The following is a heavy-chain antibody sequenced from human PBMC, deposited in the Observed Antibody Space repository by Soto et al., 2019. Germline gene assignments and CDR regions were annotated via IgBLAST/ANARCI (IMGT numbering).Heavy chain of an antibody. Sequence: SETLSLTCAVYGGSVSSGSYYWSWIRQPLGKGLEWIGEMSHSGGTNFNPSLKSRVTISVDTSKNQFSLKMSFVTAADTALYYCARVERGTATTVVDAFDIWGPGTMVTVSS. CDR2: MSHSGGT. J-gene: IGHJ3*02. D-gene: IGHD1-1*01. CDR3: ARVERGTATTVVDAFDI. V-gene: IGHV4-61*01. CDR1: GGSVSSGSYY.